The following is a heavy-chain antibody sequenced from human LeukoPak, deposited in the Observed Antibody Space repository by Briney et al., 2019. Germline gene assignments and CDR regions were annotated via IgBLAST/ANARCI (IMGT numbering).Heavy chain of an antibody. CDR3: ARAGWVSSTDAVR. CDR2: IRGNGES. Sequence: GGSLRLSCAATGLSFSSFAMSWVRQGPARGLEWVSSIRGNGESFYADFVKGRCTLYTDFSTNTVYLQLTNLRVEDSAIYYCARAGWVSSTDAVRWGQGTLVTVS. D-gene: IGHD3-16*01. V-gene: IGHV3-23*01. J-gene: IGHJ4*02. CDR1: GLSFSSFA.